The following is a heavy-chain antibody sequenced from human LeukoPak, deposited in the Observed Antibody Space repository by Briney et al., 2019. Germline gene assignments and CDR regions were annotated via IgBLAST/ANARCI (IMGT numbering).Heavy chain of an antibody. J-gene: IGHJ4*02. Sequence: SETLSLTCSVPGGSINSHYWSWIRQPPGKRLEWIGYIFNTGNTNYNPSLASRVTMSVDTSRAQFFLRLSPVTAADTAIYYCASRPADTTWYGVFDDWSQGTLVTVSS. CDR2: IFNTGNT. V-gene: IGHV4-59*11. CDR1: GGSINSHY. D-gene: IGHD3-10*01. CDR3: ASRPADTTWYGVFDD.